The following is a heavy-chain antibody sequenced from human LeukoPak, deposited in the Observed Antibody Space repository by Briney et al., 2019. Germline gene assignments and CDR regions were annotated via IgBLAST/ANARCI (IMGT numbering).Heavy chain of an antibody. CDR1: GLTFSDYY. V-gene: IGHV3-11*01. CDR2: ISTRRIVS. CDR3: AGGSYDIVTGHPKHIDY. D-gene: IGHD3-9*01. Sequence: GGSLRLSCGVSGLTFSDYYMSWIRQPPGKGLELVSFISTRRIVSYFDDSVRGRFTISRDNAKNSLFLQMDSLRTEDTAVYFCAGGSYDIVTGHPKHIDYWGQGTQVTVSS. J-gene: IGHJ4*02.